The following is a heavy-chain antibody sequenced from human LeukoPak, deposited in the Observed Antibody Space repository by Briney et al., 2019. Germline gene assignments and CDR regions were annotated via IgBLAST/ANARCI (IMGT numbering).Heavy chain of an antibody. V-gene: IGHV4-39*07. Sequence: SETLSLTCTVSGGSISSSSYYWGWIRQPPGKGLEWIGSIYYGGSTYYNPSLKSRVTISVDTSKDQLSLKLSSVTAADTAVYYCARGSMSGRPDNWFDPWGQGILVTVSS. CDR2: IYYGGST. J-gene: IGHJ5*02. D-gene: IGHD6-6*01. CDR1: GGSISSSSYY. CDR3: ARGSMSGRPDNWFDP.